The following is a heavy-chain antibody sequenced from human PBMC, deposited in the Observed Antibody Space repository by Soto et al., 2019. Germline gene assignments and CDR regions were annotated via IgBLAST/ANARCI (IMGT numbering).Heavy chain of an antibody. J-gene: IGHJ4*02. V-gene: IGHV3-7*05. CDR1: GFTFSSYW. Sequence: EVQLVESGGGLVQPGGSLRLSCAASGFTFSSYWMSWVRQAPGKGLEWVANIKQDGSEKYYVDSVKGRFTISRDNATNSLYLQMNSLRAEDTAVYYCASQYYDFWSGYFPLTPDYWGQGTLVTVSS. CDR2: IKQDGSEK. CDR3: ASQYYDFWSGYFPLTPDY. D-gene: IGHD3-3*01.